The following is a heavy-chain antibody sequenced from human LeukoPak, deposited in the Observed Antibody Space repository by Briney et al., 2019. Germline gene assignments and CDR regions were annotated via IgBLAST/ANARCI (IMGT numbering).Heavy chain of an antibody. CDR1: GRSMSSYY. V-gene: IGHV4-59*13. D-gene: IGHD5-24*01. Sequence: PSETLSLTCTVCGRSMSSYYWIWIRQPRGKAVVWIGYIYYSGSTNYNPALQSRVDISVDTSKNQFSLKLSSVTAADTAVYYCARAKDGYLIVDYWGQGTLVTVSS. J-gene: IGHJ4*02. CDR2: IYYSGST. CDR3: ARAKDGYLIVDY.